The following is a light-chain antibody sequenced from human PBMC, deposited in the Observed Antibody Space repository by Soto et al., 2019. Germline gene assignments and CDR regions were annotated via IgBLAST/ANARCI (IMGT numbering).Light chain of an antibody. V-gene: IGKV1-12*01. CDR3: QQANSFPIT. CDR1: QVISSW. Sequence: DIQITQSPGSLSESVGDRVTITCLASQVISSWLAWYQQKPGKAPKLLIYAASSLQSGVPSRFSGSGSGTDFTLTISSLQPEDFATYYCQQANSFPITFGQGTRLEIK. J-gene: IGKJ5*01. CDR2: AAS.